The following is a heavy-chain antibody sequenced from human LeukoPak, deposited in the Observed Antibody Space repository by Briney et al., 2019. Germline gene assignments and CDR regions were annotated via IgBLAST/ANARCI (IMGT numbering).Heavy chain of an antibody. CDR1: GGSISSDY. CDR3: ARGFYSPHY. V-gene: IGHV4-59*01. Sequence: SETLSLTCTVSGGSISSDYWSWIRQPPGKGLEWIGYIYYSGRTYYNPSLKSRITISVDTSKNQFSLKLSSVTAADTAVYYCARGFYSPHYWGQGTWSPSPQ. J-gene: IGHJ4*02. D-gene: IGHD4-11*01. CDR2: IYYSGRT.